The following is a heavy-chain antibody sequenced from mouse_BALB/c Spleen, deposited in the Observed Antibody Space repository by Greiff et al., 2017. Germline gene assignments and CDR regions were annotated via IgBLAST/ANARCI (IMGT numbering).Heavy chain of an antibody. V-gene: IGHV1S135*01. Sequence: VQLQQSGPELVTPGASVTVSCKASGFSFTDYNMYWVKQRHGKSLEWIGDIDPYNGGTCYKQQFTGKATLTVDKSYSTAFMHLNILTSEESAVYYWARWTTVGEDYSMDYWGQGTSLTVSS. CDR1: GFSFTDYN. D-gene: IGHD1-1*01. CDR2: IDPYNGGT. CDR3: ARWTTVGEDYSMDY. J-gene: IGHJ4*01.